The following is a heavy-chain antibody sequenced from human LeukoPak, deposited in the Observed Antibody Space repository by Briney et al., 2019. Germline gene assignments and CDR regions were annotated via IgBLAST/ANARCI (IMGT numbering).Heavy chain of an antibody. CDR2: ISHGGDNT. CDR1: GLTFSTYA. D-gene: IGHD2-2*01. J-gene: IGHJ4*02. Sequence: PGGSLRLSCAASGLTFSTYAMSWVRQAPGKGLEWVSAISHGGDNTYYADSVKGRFALSRDSSENTLYLQMNSLRAEDTAVYYCAKDLGEYQLQSNSPFDYWGQGTLVTVSS. CDR3: AKDLGEYQLQSNSPFDY. V-gene: IGHV3-23*01.